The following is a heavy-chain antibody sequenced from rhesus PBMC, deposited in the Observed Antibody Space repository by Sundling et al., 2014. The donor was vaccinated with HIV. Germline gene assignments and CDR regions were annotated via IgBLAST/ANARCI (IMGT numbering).Heavy chain of an antibody. V-gene: IGHV4-65*02. CDR1: GGSINSNNW. D-gene: IGHD4-29*01. CDR3: ATFRTSVAALEY. Sequence: QVQLQESGPGLVKPSETLSLTCAVSGGSINSNNWWTWIRQSPGKGLEWIGAIYGGDARTYYQPSLKNQVTISIDTSMNQFSLELTSVTAADTAVYYCATFRTSVAALEYWGQGVLVTVSS. J-gene: IGHJ4*01. CDR2: IYGGDART.